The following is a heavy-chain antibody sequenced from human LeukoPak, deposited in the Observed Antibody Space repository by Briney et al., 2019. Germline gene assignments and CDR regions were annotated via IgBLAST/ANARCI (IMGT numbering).Heavy chain of an antibody. CDR3: ARLRSPGDFDY. CDR2: IYYTGST. D-gene: IGHD1-26*01. V-gene: IGHV4-34*01. J-gene: IGHJ4*02. CDR1: GGSFSDYY. Sequence: SETLSLTCAVYGGSFSDYYWVWIRQPPGKGLEWIATIYYTGSTYYNPSLKSRVTISVDTSKNQFSLRLNSVTAADTAMYYCARLRSPGDFDYWGQGTLVTVSS.